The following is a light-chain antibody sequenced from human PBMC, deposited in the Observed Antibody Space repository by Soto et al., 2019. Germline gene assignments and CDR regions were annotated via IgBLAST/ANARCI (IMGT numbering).Light chain of an antibody. Sequence: QSVLTQPPSASATPGQRVTISCSGSSSNIGSNTVNWYQQLPGTAPKLLIYKNNQRPSGVPDRFSGSKSGNSASLAISGLQSEDEADYYCAAWDDSLNGRVFGGGTKLTVL. J-gene: IGLJ3*02. CDR1: SSNIGSNT. CDR2: KNN. CDR3: AAWDDSLNGRV. V-gene: IGLV1-44*01.